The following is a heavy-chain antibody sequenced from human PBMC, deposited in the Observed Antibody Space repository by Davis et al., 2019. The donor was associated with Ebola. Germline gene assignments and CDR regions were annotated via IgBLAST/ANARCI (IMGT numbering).Heavy chain of an antibody. CDR1: GFSFGSYS. CDR3: ARDLWDVVVPAAIDAYYYGMDV. D-gene: IGHD2-2*01. CDR2: ISSSSSYI. J-gene: IGHJ6*02. V-gene: IGHV3-21*01. Sequence: GESLKISCAASGFSFGSYSMNWVRQAPGKGLEWVSSISSSSSYIYYADSVKGRFTISRDNAKNSLYLQMNSLRAEDTAVYYCARDLWDVVVPAAIDAYYYGMDVWGQGTTVTVSS.